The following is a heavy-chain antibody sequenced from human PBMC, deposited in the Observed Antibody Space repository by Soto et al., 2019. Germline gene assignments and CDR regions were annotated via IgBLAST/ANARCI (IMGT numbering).Heavy chain of an antibody. D-gene: IGHD3-22*01. Sequence: QVQLQESGPGLVKPSETLSLTCTVSGGSVSSGSYYWSWIRQPPGKGLEWIGYIYYSGSTNYNPSPKSRVTISVDTSKNQFSLKLSSVTAADTAVYYCARVYYYDSSGYSSPDWYFDLWGRGTLVTVSS. V-gene: IGHV4-61*01. CDR1: GGSVSSGSYY. CDR3: ARVYYYDSSGYSSPDWYFDL. CDR2: IYYSGST. J-gene: IGHJ2*01.